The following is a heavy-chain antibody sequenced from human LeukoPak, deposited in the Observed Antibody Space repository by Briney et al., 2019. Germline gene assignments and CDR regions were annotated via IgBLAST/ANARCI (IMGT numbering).Heavy chain of an antibody. CDR3: ARDDGYYGMDV. J-gene: IGHJ6*02. CDR2: IYYSGST. V-gene: IGHV4-59*01. Sequence: SETLSLTCAVYGGSFSGYYWSWVRQPPGKGLEWIGYIYYSGSTNYNPSLKSRVTISVDTSKNQFSLKLSSVTAADTAVYYCARDDGYYGMDVWGQGTTVTVSS. CDR1: GGSFSGYY.